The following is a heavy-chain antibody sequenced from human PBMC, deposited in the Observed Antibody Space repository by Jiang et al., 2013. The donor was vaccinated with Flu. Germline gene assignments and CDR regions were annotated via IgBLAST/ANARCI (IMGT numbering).Heavy chain of an antibody. D-gene: IGHD5-12*01. V-gene: IGHV4-34*01. J-gene: IGHJ4*02. Sequence: KSRVTISVDTSKNQXSLKLSSVTAADTAVYYCASSGYDRVVDYWGQGTLVTVSS. CDR3: ASSGYDRVVDY.